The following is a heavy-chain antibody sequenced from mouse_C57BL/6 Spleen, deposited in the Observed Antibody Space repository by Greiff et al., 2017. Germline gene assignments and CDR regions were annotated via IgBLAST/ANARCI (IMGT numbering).Heavy chain of an antibody. CDR2: ISSGSSTI. V-gene: IGHV5-17*01. CDR3: ARNDYYGSSYWYFDV. D-gene: IGHD1-1*01. CDR1: GFTFSDYG. J-gene: IGHJ1*03. Sequence: EVNVVESGGGLVKPGGSLKLSCAASGFTFSDYGMHWVRQAPEQGLEWVAYISSGSSTIYYADTVKGRFTISRDNAKNTLFLQMTSLRSEDTAMYYCARNDYYGSSYWYFDVWGTGTTVTVSS.